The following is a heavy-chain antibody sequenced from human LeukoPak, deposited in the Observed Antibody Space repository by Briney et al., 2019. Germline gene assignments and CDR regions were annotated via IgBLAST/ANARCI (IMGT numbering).Heavy chain of an antibody. CDR3: AKIVLEVGATIVDYYYYYMDV. Sequence: GGTLRLSCAASGFTFSSYGMSWVRQAPGKGLEWVSAISGSGGSTYYADSVKGRFTISRDNSKNTLYLQMNSLRAEDTAVYYCAKIVLEVGATIVDYYYYYMDVWGKGTTVTVSS. V-gene: IGHV3-23*01. D-gene: IGHD1-26*01. CDR1: GFTFSSYG. CDR2: ISGSGGST. J-gene: IGHJ6*03.